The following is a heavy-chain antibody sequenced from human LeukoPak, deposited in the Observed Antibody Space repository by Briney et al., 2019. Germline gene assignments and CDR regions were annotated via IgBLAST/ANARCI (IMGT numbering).Heavy chain of an antibody. CDR1: GGSLSCYY. J-gene: IGHJ6*03. V-gene: IGHV4-4*07. D-gene: IGHD6-6*01. CDR2: IYTSGST. Sequence: SETLSLTCTVYGGSLSCYYWSWIRQPAGKGLEWIGRIYTSGSTNYNPSLKSRVTMSVDTSKNQFSLKLSSVTAADTAVYYCAASVAARPSRYYYYMDVWGKGTTVTVSS. CDR3: AASVAARPSRYYYYMDV.